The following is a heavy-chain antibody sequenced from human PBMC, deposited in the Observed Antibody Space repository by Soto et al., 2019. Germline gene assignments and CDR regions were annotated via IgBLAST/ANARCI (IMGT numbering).Heavy chain of an antibody. CDR2: IYYLGNT. V-gene: IGHV4-39*01. D-gene: IGHD3-22*01. CDR1: GGSISSSSSY. J-gene: IGHJ4*02. Sequence: PSETLSLTCTVSGGSISSSSSYWGWIRQPPGKGLEWVGSIYYLGNTYYNPSLGSRVTISVDTSKNQFSLKLRSVTAADTAVFYCAGLYPYEISGYHLNYGGQGALVTVSS. CDR3: AGLYPYEISGYHLNY.